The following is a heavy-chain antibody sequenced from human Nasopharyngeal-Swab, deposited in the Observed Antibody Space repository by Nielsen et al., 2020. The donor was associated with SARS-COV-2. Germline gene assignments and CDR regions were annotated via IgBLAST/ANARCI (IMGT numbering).Heavy chain of an antibody. V-gene: IGHV4-30-4*01. CDR2: IYYSGST. D-gene: IGHD5-18*01. CDR3: ARYSLWLPVNWFDP. Sequence: GLAAGKGLEWIGYIYYSGSTYYNPSLKSRVTISVDTSKNQFSLKLSSVTAADTAVYYCARYSLWLPVNWFDPWGQGTLVTVSS. J-gene: IGHJ5*02.